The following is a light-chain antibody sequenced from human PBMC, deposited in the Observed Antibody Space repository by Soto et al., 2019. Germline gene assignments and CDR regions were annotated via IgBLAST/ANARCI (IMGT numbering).Light chain of an antibody. Sequence: DIQMTQSPSTLSASVGDRVIITCRAGQTISQWLAWYQQKPGGAPKLXIYAASSLQSGVPSRLSVSGSGTEFTLTISSLQPEDFATDYCLQHNSGTRTFGQGTKVDIK. V-gene: IGKV1-5*01. CDR3: LQHNSGTRT. CDR2: AAS. J-gene: IGKJ1*01. CDR1: QTISQW.